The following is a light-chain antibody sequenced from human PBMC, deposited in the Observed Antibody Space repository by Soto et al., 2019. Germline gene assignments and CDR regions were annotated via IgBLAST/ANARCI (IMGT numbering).Light chain of an antibody. V-gene: IGLV1-51*01. CDR1: NSNIGNNY. Sequence: QAVVTQPPSVSAAPGQKVTISCSGSNSNIGNNYVSWYQQLPGTAPRLLIYDNNKRPSGTPDRFSGSKSGTSATLGITGLQTGDEADYYCGTWDSSLSAVVFGGGTKVTVL. CDR3: GTWDSSLSAVV. CDR2: DNN. J-gene: IGLJ2*01.